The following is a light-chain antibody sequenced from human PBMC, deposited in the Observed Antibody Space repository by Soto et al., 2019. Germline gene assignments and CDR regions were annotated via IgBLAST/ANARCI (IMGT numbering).Light chain of an antibody. CDR2: DVS. Sequence: QSALTQPASVSGSPGQSITISCTGTFSDINTYNFVSWFRQHPGKAPKLMIYDVSSRPSGVSDRFSGSKSGKTASLTISGLQDEDEADYYCCIYTGTSWVLGGGTKLTVL. J-gene: IGLJ3*02. CDR1: FSDINTYNF. CDR3: CIYTGTSWV. V-gene: IGLV2-14*01.